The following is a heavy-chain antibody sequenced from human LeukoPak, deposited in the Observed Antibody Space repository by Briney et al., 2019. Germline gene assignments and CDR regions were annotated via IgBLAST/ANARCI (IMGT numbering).Heavy chain of an antibody. CDR3: AKDQSAYYDSSGSDY. D-gene: IGHD3-22*01. CDR2: IRYDGSNK. V-gene: IGHV3-30*02. J-gene: IGHJ4*02. Sequence: GGSLRLSCAPSGFTSSSYGMHWVRQAPGKGLEWVAFIRYDGSNKYYADSVKGRFTISRDNSKNTLYLQMNSLRAEDTAVYYCAKDQSAYYDSSGSDYWGQGTLVTVSS. CDR1: GFTSSSYG.